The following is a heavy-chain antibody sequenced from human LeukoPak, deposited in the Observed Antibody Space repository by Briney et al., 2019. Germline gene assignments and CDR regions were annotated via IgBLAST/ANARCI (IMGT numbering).Heavy chain of an antibody. V-gene: IGHV3-66*01. CDR2: IYSGGST. CDR1: GFTVSSNY. J-gene: IGHJ4*02. CDR3: ARGSPYDSSGYPIDY. D-gene: IGHD3-22*01. Sequence: GGSLRLSCAASGFTVSSNYMSWVRQAPGKGLEWVPVIYSGGSTYYADSVKGRFTISRDNSKNTLYLQMNSLRAEDTAVYYCARGSPYDSSGYPIDYWGQGTLVTVSS.